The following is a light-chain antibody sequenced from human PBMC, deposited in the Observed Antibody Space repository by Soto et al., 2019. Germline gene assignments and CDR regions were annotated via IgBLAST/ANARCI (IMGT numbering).Light chain of an antibody. CDR2: AAS. CDR1: QCISNY. Sequence: IHMTQSASSMSASVGDSVNIICRASQCISNYLNWYQQKPGQAPKTLIYAASSLQSGVPARFSAIGSGKDFTLIISSLKPDDSATYYCQQSYRTPTFGQGTRLEIK. V-gene: IGKV1-39*01. CDR3: QQSYRTPT. J-gene: IGKJ5*01.